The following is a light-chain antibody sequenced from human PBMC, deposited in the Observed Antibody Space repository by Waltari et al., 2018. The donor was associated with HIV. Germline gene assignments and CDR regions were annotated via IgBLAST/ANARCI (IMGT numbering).Light chain of an antibody. CDR3: QQVNGYPLT. CDR1: QNIYSY. V-gene: IGKV1-9*01. Sequence: DIQLTQSPSFLSASIGDRVTITCRASQNIYSYLVWYQQKPGRAPQVLLYATSTLQSGVPSRFSGSGSGTEFALTITNLQPDDFATYYCQQVNGYPLTFGGGTKVEIK. J-gene: IGKJ4*01. CDR2: ATS.